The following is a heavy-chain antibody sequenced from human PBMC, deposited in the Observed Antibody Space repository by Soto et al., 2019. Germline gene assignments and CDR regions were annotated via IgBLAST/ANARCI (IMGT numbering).Heavy chain of an antibody. CDR3: ARDLKDSPGGFWNGYSNWYIDL. V-gene: IGHV3-21*01. Sequence: GGSLRLACAASGFTFSSYSMNWVRQAPGKGLEWVSSISSSSSYIYYADSVKGRFTISRDNAKNSLYLQMNSLRAEDTAVYYCARDLKDSPGGFWNGYSNWYIDLWGRGTLVTVSS. D-gene: IGHD3-3*01. CDR2: ISSSSSYI. CDR1: GFTFSSYS. J-gene: IGHJ2*01.